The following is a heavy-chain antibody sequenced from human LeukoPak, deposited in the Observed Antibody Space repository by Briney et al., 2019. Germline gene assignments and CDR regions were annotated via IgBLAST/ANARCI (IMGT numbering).Heavy chain of an antibody. Sequence: PGGSLRLSCAASGFTFDDYGMNWVRQAPGKGLEWVSGINWTGGITAYADSVRGRFTISRDNAKNSLYLQMKSLRAEDTALYYCASSRLGGAFDIWAKGQWPPSL. CDR3: ASSRLGGAFDI. CDR2: INWTGGIT. CDR1: GFTFDDYG. V-gene: IGHV3-20*04. J-gene: IGHJ3*02. D-gene: IGHD3-16*01.